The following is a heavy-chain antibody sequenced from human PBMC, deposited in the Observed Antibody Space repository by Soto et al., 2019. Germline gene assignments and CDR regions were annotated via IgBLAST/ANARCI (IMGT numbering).Heavy chain of an antibody. CDR1: GFTFSSYG. J-gene: IGHJ4*02. D-gene: IGHD6-13*01. V-gene: IGHV3-30*03. CDR3: ASNRYSGPPGY. CDR2: ISYDGSNK. Sequence: QVQLVESGGGVVQPGRSLRLSCAASGFTFSSYGMHWVRQAPGKGLEWVAVISYDGSNKYYADSVKGRFTISRDNSKNPLYLQMNSLRAEDTAVYYCASNRYSGPPGYWGQGTLVTVSS.